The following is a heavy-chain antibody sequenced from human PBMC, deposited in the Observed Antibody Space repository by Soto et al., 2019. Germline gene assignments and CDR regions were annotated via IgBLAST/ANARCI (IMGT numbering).Heavy chain of an antibody. CDR1: GGTLSRCW. CDR3: ARGHGSVFYYYGGHQNLLAFPTQPSSDP. CDR2: INPDGSEK. D-gene: IGHD3-16*01. J-gene: IGHJ5*02. V-gene: IGHV3-7*01. Sequence: GGDLRLCWAASGGTLSRCWMDWGRQAPGKELEWVANINPDGSEKHYVDSVKGRFTISRDNAKNSLYLQMSRLRDEDTAVYYCARGHGSVFYYYGGHQNLLAFPTQPSSDP.